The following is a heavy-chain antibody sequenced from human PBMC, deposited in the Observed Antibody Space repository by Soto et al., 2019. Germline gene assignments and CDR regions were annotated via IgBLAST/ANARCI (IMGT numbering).Heavy chain of an antibody. CDR3: ARAYYDILTGIYCYGMDV. J-gene: IGHJ6*02. CDR2: INAGNGNT. V-gene: IGHV1-3*01. CDR1: GYAFTSYA. Sequence: ASVKVSCKASGYAFTSYAMHWVRQAPGQRLEWMGWINAGNGNTKYSQKFQGRVTITRDTSASTAYMELSSLRSEDTAVYYCARAYYDILTGIYCYGMDVWGQGTTVTVSS. D-gene: IGHD3-9*01.